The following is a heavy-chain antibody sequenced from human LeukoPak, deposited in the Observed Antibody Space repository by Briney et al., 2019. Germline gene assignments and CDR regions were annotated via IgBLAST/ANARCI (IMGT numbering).Heavy chain of an antibody. J-gene: IGHJ5*02. CDR1: GFTFSSYS. D-gene: IGHD2-2*01. CDR3: ARDTIILVPSARLWFDP. CDR2: IYGGGST. V-gene: IGHV3-53*01. Sequence: GGSLRLSCAASGFTFSSYSMNWVRQAPGKGLEWVSVIYGGGSTDYADSVKGRFTISRDNLKNTLYLQMNSLRAEDTAVYYCARDTIILVPSARLWFDPWGQGTLVTVSS.